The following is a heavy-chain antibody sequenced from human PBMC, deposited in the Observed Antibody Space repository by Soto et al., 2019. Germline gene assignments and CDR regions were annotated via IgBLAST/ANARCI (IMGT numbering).Heavy chain of an antibody. D-gene: IGHD3-10*01. CDR1: GYTFTSYG. Sequence: ASVTVSCKASGYTFTSYGISWVRRAPGQGLEWMGWISVYNGHTNYAQNLQGRVTMTTDTSTSTAYMDLRSLRSDDTAVYYCARIGSAFDIWGHGTMVTVSS. CDR2: ISVYNGHT. V-gene: IGHV1-18*04. J-gene: IGHJ3*02. CDR3: ARIGSAFDI.